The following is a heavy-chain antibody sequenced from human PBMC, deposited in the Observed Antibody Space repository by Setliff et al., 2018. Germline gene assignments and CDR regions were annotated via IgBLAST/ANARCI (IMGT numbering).Heavy chain of an antibody. V-gene: IGHV4-31*03. J-gene: IGHJ6*03. Sequence: PSETLSLTCTVSGASLSSGTYCWTWIRQHPGKGLEWIGYIYYSGGTYYNPSFNNRVSISRDTSKNQFSLKLNSVTAADTAVYYCARGDYFFYYMDVWGKGTTVTVSS. CDR1: GASLSSGTYC. CDR3: ARGDYFFYYMDV. CDR2: IYYSGGT.